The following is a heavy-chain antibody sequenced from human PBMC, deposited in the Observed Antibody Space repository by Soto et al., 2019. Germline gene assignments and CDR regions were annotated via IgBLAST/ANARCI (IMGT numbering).Heavy chain of an antibody. CDR3: ATPMITFGGVIADY. CDR1: GYTFTSYD. J-gene: IGHJ4*02. D-gene: IGHD3-16*02. CDR2: MNPNSGNT. Sequence: GASVNVSCKASGYTFTSYDINWVRQATGQGLEWMGWMNPNSGNTGYAQKFQGRVTMTRNTSISTAYMELSSLRSEDTAVYYCATPMITFGGVIADYWGQGTLVTVSS. V-gene: IGHV1-8*01.